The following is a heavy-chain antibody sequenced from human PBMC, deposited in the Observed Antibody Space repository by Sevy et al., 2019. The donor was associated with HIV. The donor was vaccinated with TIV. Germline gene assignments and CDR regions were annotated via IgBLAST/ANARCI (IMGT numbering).Heavy chain of an antibody. CDR3: ARDGYYDILTGYLVPDYYYYGMDV. V-gene: IGHV1-69*13. CDR2: IIPIYGTA. Sequence: ASVKVSCKASGGTFSSYAISWVRQAPGQGLEWMGGIIPIYGTANYAHKFQGRVTITADESTSTAYMELSSLRSEDTAVYYFARDGYYDILTGYLVPDYYYYGMDVWGQGTTVTVSS. D-gene: IGHD3-9*01. J-gene: IGHJ6*02. CDR1: GGTFSSYA.